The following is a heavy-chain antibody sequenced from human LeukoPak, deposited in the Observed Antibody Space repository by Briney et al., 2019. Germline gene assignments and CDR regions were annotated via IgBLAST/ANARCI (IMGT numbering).Heavy chain of an antibody. D-gene: IGHD4-23*01. CDR2: ISSSSSYI. V-gene: IGHV3-21*01. J-gene: IGHJ6*03. Sequence: GGSLRLSCAASGFTLSSYSMNWVRQAPGKGLEWVSSISSSSSYIYYADSVKGRFTISRDNAKNSLYLQMNSLRAEDTAVYYCARYGGNYYYYYMDVWGKGTTVTVSS. CDR1: GFTLSSYS. CDR3: ARYGGNYYYYYMDV.